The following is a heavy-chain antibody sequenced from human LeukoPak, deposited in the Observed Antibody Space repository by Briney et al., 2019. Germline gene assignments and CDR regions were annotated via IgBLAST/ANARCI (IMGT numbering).Heavy chain of an antibody. D-gene: IGHD2-2*01. CDR3: ARDRGSRYQLPGRDYYYGMDV. CDR2: ISAYNGNT. V-gene: IGHV1-18*01. CDR1: GYTFTSYG. Sequence: ASVKVSCKASGYTFTSYGISWVRQAPGQGLDWMGWISAYNGNTNYAQKLQGRVTMTTDTSTSTAYMELRSLRSDDTAVYYCARDRGSRYQLPGRDYYYGMDVWGQGTTVTVSS. J-gene: IGHJ6*02.